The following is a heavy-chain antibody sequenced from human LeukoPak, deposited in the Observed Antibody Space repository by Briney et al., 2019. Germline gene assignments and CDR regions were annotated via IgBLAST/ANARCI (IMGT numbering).Heavy chain of an antibody. J-gene: IGHJ4*02. V-gene: IGHV3-23*01. CDR3: AKGSSSSRPYYFDY. Sequence: PGGSLRLSCAASGFTFSRYAMSWVRQAPGKGLEWISAITDSGGSTYHADSVKGRFTISRDNSENTLYLQMNSLRAEDTAVYYCAKGSSSSRPYYFDYWGQGSLVTVSS. CDR1: GFTFSRYA. D-gene: IGHD6-6*01. CDR2: ITDSGGST.